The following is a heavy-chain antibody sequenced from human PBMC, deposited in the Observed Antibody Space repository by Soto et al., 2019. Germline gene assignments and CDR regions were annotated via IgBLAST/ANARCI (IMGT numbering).Heavy chain of an antibody. CDR2: MNPKIGKT. CDR1: GYAFTTSD. Sequence: EASVKVSCKTSGYAFTTSDINWMRQAAGQGLEWMGWMNPKIGKTNYAQKFQGRVMIAADTSTSTAYMELSSLRSEDTAVYYCARVVGSWYRNWFDPWGQGTLVTVSS. J-gene: IGHJ5*02. CDR3: ARVVGSWYRNWFDP. V-gene: IGHV1-8*01. D-gene: IGHD6-13*01.